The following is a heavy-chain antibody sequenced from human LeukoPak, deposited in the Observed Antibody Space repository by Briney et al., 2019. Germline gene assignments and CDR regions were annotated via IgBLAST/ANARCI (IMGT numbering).Heavy chain of an antibody. Sequence: SETLSLTCAVYGGSFSGYYWSWIRQPPGKGLEWIGEINHSGSTNYNPSLKGRVTISVDTSKNQFSLKLSSVTAADTAVYYCARDRSSSSGRYYYYYMDVWGKGTTVTVSS. CDR3: ARDRSSSSGRYYYYYMDV. CDR1: GGSFSGYY. J-gene: IGHJ6*03. D-gene: IGHD6-6*01. CDR2: INHSGST. V-gene: IGHV4-34*01.